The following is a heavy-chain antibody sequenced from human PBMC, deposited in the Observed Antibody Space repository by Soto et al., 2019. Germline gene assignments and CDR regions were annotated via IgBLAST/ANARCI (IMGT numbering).Heavy chain of an antibody. CDR1: VGSISSSSYY. D-gene: IGHD3-3*01. V-gene: IGHV4-39*01. Sequence: SETPSLTCTVSVGSISSSSYYWGWIRQPPGKGLEWIGSIYYSGSTYYNPSLKSRVTISVDTSKNQFSLKLSSVTAADTAVYYCARLRNYDVSYWGQGTLVTVSS. CDR3: ARLRNYDVSY. J-gene: IGHJ4*02. CDR2: IYYSGST.